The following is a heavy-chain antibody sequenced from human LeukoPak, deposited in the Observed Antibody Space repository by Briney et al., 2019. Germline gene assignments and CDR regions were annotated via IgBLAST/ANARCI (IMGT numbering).Heavy chain of an antibody. Sequence: GASLKISCKGARYSFTSYLIGWGRPMPGKGLELGGIIYPVGSDNWYSPFFQGQVTISADKSITAAYLQWSQLKAEDTVCYYCASSLFGVSDAFDISGQGTMVTVSS. CDR1: RYSFTSYL. D-gene: IGHD3-3*01. V-gene: IGHV5-51*01. CDR3: ASSLFGVSDAFDI. J-gene: IGHJ3*02. CDR2: IYPVGSDN.